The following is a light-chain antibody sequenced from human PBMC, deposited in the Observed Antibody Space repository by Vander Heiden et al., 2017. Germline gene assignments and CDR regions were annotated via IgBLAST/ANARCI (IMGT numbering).Light chain of an antibody. J-gene: IGLJ1*01. V-gene: IGLV2-14*01. CDR1: SSDIGAYNY. CDR3: SSYTSTSTLYV. CDR2: DVS. Sequence: QSALTQPAPVSGSPGQSITIPCSGTSSDIGAYNYVSWFQKHPDKAPKLIIYDVSIRPSGVSNRFSGSKSGNTASLTISGLLPEDEADYFCSSYTSTSTLYVFGTGTKVTVL.